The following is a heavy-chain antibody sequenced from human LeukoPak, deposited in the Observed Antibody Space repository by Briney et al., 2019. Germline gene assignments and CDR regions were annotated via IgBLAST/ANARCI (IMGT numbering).Heavy chain of an antibody. CDR2: INPNSGGT. Sequence: ASVKVSCKASGYTFTGYYMHWVRQAPGQGLEWMGWINPNSGGTNYAQKFQGRVTMTRDTSISTGYMELCRLRSDDTAVYYCARQEPDDILPGSDWGQGTLVTVSS. J-gene: IGHJ4*02. CDR1: GYTFTGYY. CDR3: ARQEPDDILPGSD. V-gene: IGHV1-2*02. D-gene: IGHD3-9*01.